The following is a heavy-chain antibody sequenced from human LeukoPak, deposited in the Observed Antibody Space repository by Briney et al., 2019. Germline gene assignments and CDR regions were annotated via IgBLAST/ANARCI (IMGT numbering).Heavy chain of an antibody. CDR1: GGSFSGYY. J-gene: IGHJ6*03. D-gene: IGHD3-16*01. Sequence: PSETLSLTCAVYGGSFSGYYWSWIRQPPGKGLEWIGEINHSGSTNYNPSLKSRVTISVDTSKNQFSLKLSSVTAADTAVYYCARDTSTFGGGGYYYYMDVWGKGTTVTISS. CDR2: INHSGST. CDR3: ARDTSTFGGGGYYYYMDV. V-gene: IGHV4-34*01.